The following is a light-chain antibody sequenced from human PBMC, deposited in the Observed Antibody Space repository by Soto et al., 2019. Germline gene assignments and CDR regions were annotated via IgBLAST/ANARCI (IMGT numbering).Light chain of an antibody. J-gene: IGKJ2*01. CDR3: QQGHNWPLT. CDR2: SAS. V-gene: IGKV3-15*01. CDR1: QIISTE. Sequence: EIVMTQSPATLSVSPGERATLSCRASQIISTELAWYQQKPGQPPRLLLYSASTRATGVPARFTGSGSGSEFTLTISGLQSEDFAVYYCQQGHNWPLTFGQGTRLEI.